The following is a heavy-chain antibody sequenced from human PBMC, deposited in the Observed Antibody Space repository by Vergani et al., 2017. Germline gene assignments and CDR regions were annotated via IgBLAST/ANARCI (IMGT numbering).Heavy chain of an antibody. Sequence: QVQLQESGPGLVKPSETLSLTCTVSGGSISSYYWSWIRQPPGKGLEWIGYIYYSGSTNYNPSLKSRVTISVDTSKNQFSLQLSSVTAADTAVYYCARVKHYYYGMDVWGQGTTVTVSS. J-gene: IGHJ6*02. CDR3: ARVKHYYYGMDV. CDR2: IYYSGST. V-gene: IGHV4-59*01. CDR1: GGSISSYY.